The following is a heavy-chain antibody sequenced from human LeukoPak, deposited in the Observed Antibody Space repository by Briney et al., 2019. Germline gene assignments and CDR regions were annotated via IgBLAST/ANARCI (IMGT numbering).Heavy chain of an antibody. D-gene: IGHD3-9*01. Sequence: SETLSLTCAVYGGSFSGYYWSWIRQPPGKGLEWIGEINHSGSTNYNPSLKSRVTISVDTSKNQFSLKLSSVTAADTAVYYCARVRPNVKTNWLGLYYYYMDVWGKGTTVTVSS. CDR3: ARVRPNVKTNWLGLYYYYMDV. CDR1: GGSFSGYY. CDR2: INHSGST. V-gene: IGHV4-34*01. J-gene: IGHJ6*03.